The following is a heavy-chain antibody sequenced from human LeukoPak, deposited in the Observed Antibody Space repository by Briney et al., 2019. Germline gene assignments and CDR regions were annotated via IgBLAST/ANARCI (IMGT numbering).Heavy chain of an antibody. Sequence: GASVKVSCKASGYTFTSYGISWVRQAPGQGLEWMGWISAYNGNTNYAQKLQGRVTMTTDTSTSTAHMELRSLRSDDTAVYYCARSNYVLGPGFSSVGYWGQGTLVTVSS. V-gene: IGHV1-18*01. CDR1: GYTFTSYG. J-gene: IGHJ4*02. CDR2: ISAYNGNT. D-gene: IGHD3-16*01. CDR3: ARSNYVLGPGFSSVGY.